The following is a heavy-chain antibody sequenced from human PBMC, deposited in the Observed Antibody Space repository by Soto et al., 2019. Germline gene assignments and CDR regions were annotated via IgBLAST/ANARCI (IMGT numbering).Heavy chain of an antibody. CDR1: GYTFTSYY. V-gene: IGHV1-46*01. J-gene: IGHJ4*02. CDR2: VNPSGGST. D-gene: IGHD3-22*01. Sequence: ASVKVSCKASGYTFTSYYMHWVRQAPGQGLEWMGIVNPSGGSTSYAQKFQGRVTMTRDTSTSTVYMELSSLRSEDTAVYYCAREDTYYYDSSGYWFDYWGQGPMVTVSS. CDR3: AREDTYYYDSSGYWFDY.